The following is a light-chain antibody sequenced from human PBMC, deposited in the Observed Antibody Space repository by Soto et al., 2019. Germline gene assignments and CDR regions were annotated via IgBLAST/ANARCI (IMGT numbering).Light chain of an antibody. V-gene: IGKV1-5*01. CDR2: VAS. CDR1: QSISSW. J-gene: IGKJ4*01. Sequence: DIQITQSPSTLSASVGDRVTITCMASQSISSWLAWYQQKPGKDPKLLIYVASNLQSGVPSRFSGSGSGTDFTLNISSLQPEDFATYFCQQSKSFPLTVGGGTQVEIK. CDR3: QQSKSFPLT.